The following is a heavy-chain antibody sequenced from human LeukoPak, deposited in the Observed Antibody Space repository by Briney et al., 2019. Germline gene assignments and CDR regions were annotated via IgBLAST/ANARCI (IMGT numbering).Heavy chain of an antibody. CDR2: IYSPGTN. CDR3: ARGIGTSYDSSRDAFDI. Sequence: PSQTLSLTCTVSAGSINSGDYYWSRIRQPAGMGLEWIGRIYSPGTNYNYNPSVKSRVTISIDTSKNQFSLKLTSVTAADTAVYYCARGIGTSYDSSRDAFDIWGQGTMVTVSS. J-gene: IGHJ3*02. CDR1: AGSINSGDYY. D-gene: IGHD3-22*01. V-gene: IGHV4-61*02.